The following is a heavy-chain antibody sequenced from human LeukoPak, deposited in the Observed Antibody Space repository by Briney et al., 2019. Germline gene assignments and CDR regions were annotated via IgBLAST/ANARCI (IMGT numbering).Heavy chain of an antibody. V-gene: IGHV5-51*01. CDR2: IYPGDSDT. J-gene: IGHJ5*02. CDR1: GYSFTNYW. CDR3: ARHLRLWQNWFDP. Sequence: PGESPKISCKGSGYSFTNYWIGWVRPMPGKGPEWMGIIYPGDSDTRYSPSFQGQVTISADKSISTAYLQWSSLKASDTAMYYCARHLRLWQNWFDPWGQGTLVTVSS. D-gene: IGHD5-18*01.